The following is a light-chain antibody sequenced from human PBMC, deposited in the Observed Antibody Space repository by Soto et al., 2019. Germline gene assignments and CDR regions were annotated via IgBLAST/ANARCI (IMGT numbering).Light chain of an antibody. CDR3: QHYNSYSEA. J-gene: IGKJ1*01. V-gene: IGKV3D-15*01. CDR2: GAS. CDR1: QSVGSSY. Sequence: EIVMTQSPATLSVSPGERATLSCRASQSVGSSYLAWYLQKPGQAPRLLIYGASSRATGIPDRFSGSGSGTEFTLTISSLQPDDFATYYCQHYNSYSEAFGQGTKVDIK.